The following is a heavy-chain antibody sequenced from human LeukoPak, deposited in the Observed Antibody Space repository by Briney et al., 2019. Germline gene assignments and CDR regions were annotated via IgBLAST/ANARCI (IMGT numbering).Heavy chain of an antibody. D-gene: IGHD3-10*01. Sequence: GGSLRLSCAASGFTFSSYEMNWVRQAPGKGLEWVSYISSSGSTIYYADSVKGRFTISRDNAKNSLYLQMNSLRAEDTAVYYCARGFGGYYGSGSYDYWGQGTLVTVSS. CDR3: ARGFGGYYGSGSYDY. CDR1: GFTFSSYE. CDR2: ISSSGSTI. V-gene: IGHV3-48*03. J-gene: IGHJ4*02.